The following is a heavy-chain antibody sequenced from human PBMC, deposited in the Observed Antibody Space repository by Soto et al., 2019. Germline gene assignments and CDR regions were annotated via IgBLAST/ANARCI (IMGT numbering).Heavy chain of an antibody. CDR2: ISYDGSNK. J-gene: IGHJ6*02. V-gene: IGHV3-30*18. CDR3: AKFRYCSSTSCYDGGDYYYYGMDV. CDR1: GFTFSSYG. Sequence: GGALRVSCAASGFTFSSYGMHWVRQAPGKGLEWVAVISYDGSNKYYADSVKGRFTISRDNSKNTLYLQMNSLRAEDTAVYYCAKFRYCSSTSCYDGGDYYYYGMDVWGQGTTVPVSS. D-gene: IGHD2-2*01.